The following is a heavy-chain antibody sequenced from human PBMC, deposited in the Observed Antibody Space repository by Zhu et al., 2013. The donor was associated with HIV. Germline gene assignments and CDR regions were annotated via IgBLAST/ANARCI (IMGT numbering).Heavy chain of an antibody. J-gene: IGHJ4*02. Sequence: VQLQESGPGLVKPSETLSLTCNVSGGSISGGSNYWVWIRQPPGKGLSWIGSIYYTGGTFYSPSLEGRVAMSVDTTKNQISLELRSVTAADTAVYFCARAEWRILDNWGQGTLVTVSS. CDR2: IYYTGGT. V-gene: IGHV4-39*07. CDR3: ARAEWRILDN. D-gene: IGHD3-3*01. CDR1: GGSISGGSNY.